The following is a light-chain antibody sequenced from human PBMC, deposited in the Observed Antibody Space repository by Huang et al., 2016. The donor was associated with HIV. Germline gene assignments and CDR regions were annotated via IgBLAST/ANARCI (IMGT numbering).Light chain of an antibody. Sequence: VMTQSPASLPVSPGDRATLFCRARQNINNNLAWYQKRPGQAPRLIIYGAATRATGVPPRFSGSRSGTNFTLTITSLQSEDFALYYCQQYDDWPRTFGQGTKVEV. CDR2: GAA. CDR1: QNINNN. CDR3: QQYDDWPRT. J-gene: IGKJ1*01. V-gene: IGKV3-15*01.